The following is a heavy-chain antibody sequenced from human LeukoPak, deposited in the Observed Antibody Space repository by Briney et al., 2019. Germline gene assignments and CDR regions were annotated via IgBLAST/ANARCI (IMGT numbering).Heavy chain of an antibody. J-gene: IGHJ4*02. V-gene: IGHV3-7*01. CDR3: AREPTAVGL. D-gene: IGHD1-26*01. CDR2: IERDGSEK. CDR1: GFTFSSHW. Sequence: GGSLRLSCAASGFTFSSHWMSWVRQAPGKGLEWVANIERDGSEKNYVESVEGRFTISRDNAKNALYLQMNSLRAEDTAVYFCAREPTAVGLWGQGTLVTVSS.